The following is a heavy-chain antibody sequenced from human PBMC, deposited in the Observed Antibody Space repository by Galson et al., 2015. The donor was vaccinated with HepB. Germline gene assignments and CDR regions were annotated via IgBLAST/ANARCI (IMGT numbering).Heavy chain of an antibody. D-gene: IGHD3-10*01. Sequence: SLRLSCAASGFTFSNYAIHWVRQAPGKGLEWVAVISYDGTNEYSADSVKGRFTISRDNSKNMVYLQMNSLRVEDTAVYYCAKDKRLYLSGSGAYYFDYWGQGALVTVSS. J-gene: IGHJ4*02. V-gene: IGHV3-30*18. CDR3: AKDKRLYLSGSGAYYFDY. CDR2: ISYDGTNE. CDR1: GFTFSNYA.